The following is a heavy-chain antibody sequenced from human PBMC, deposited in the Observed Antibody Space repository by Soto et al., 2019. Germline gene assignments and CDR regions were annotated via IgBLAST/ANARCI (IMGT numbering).Heavy chain of an antibody. D-gene: IGHD6-13*01. CDR3: ARDPSIADFYGMDV. CDR1: GGSISSYY. Sequence: SETLSLTCTVSGGSISSYYWSWIRQPPGKGLEWIGYIYYSGSTYYNPSLKSRVTISVDTSKNQFSLKLSSVTAADTAVYYCARDPSIADFYGMDVWGQGTTVTVSS. J-gene: IGHJ6*02. CDR2: IYYSGST. V-gene: IGHV4-59*12.